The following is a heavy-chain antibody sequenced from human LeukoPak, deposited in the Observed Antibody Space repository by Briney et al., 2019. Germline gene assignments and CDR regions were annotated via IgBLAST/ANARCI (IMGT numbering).Heavy chain of an antibody. CDR3: ARDPNSAL. Sequence: SETLSLTCTVSGGSISSSYWSWIRPPAGKGLEWIGRVYTSGSTNYNPTSVSTNYYPSLKSRVSMSVDTYKNQFSLKLSSVTAADTAVYYCARDPNSALWGQGTLVTVSS. D-gene: IGHD4-23*01. V-gene: IGHV4-4*07. J-gene: IGHJ4*02. CDR1: GGSISSSY. CDR2: VYTSGST.